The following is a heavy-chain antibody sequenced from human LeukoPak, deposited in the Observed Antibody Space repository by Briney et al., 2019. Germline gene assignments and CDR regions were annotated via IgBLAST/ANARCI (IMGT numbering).Heavy chain of an antibody. Sequence: GRSLRHSCAASGFTFSSYAMHWVRQAPGKGLEWVAVISYDGSNKYYADSVKGRFTISRDNSKNTLYLQMNSLRAEDTAVYYCARGLGGERFGSLDYWGQGTLVTVSS. CDR3: ARGLGGERFGSLDY. CDR2: ISYDGSNK. CDR1: GFTFSSYA. J-gene: IGHJ4*02. V-gene: IGHV3-30-3*01. D-gene: IGHD3-10*01.